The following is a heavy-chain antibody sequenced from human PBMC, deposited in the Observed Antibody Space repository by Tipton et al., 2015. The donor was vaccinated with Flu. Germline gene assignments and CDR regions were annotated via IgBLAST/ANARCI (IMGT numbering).Heavy chain of an antibody. Sequence: GEALSSYYWSWIRQPAGKGLEWIGRIYSSGITKYNPSLKSRVTMSIDTSKNQFSLSLSSVTAADTAVYYCARGSGSGTFVIFDYWGQGTLVAVSS. D-gene: IGHD3-10*01. V-gene: IGHV4-4*07. CDR3: ARGSGSGTFVIFDY. CDR2: IYSSGIT. J-gene: IGHJ4*02. CDR1: GEALSSYY.